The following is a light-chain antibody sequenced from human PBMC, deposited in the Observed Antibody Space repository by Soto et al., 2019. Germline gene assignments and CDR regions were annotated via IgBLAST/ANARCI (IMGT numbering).Light chain of an antibody. CDR2: GAS. CDR1: QNINDS. V-gene: IGKV3-15*01. J-gene: IGKJ4*01. Sequence: EIVVTQSPATLSVSPGERVTLSCRASQNINDSLVWYQQKPGQAPRLLIYGASTRATGIPARFSGSGSGTEFALTISNLQSEDFAVYSCQHYNNWPLTFGGGTKVEIK. CDR3: QHYNNWPLT.